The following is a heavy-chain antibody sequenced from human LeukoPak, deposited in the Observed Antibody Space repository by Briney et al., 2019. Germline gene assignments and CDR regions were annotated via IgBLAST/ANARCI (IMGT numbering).Heavy chain of an antibody. CDR3: ARSKRVRYFDWLLWFDY. J-gene: IGHJ4*02. V-gene: IGHV4-34*01. Sequence: SETLSLTCAVYGGSFSGYYWSWIRQPPGKGLEWIGEINHSGSTNYNPSLKSRVTISVDTSKNQFSLKLSSVTAADTAVYYCARSKRVRYFDWLLWFDYWGQGTLVTVSS. CDR1: GGSFSGYY. D-gene: IGHD3-9*01. CDR2: INHSGST.